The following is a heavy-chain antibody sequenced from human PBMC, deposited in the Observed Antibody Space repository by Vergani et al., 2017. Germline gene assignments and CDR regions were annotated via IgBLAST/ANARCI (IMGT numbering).Heavy chain of an antibody. J-gene: IGHJ4*02. CDR1: GYTFTSYY. D-gene: IGHD3-22*01. CDR3: ARGXEYYNSSGYYWFDY. CDR2: INPSGGST. Sequence: QVQLVQSGAEVKKPGASAKVSCKASGYTFTSYYMHWVRQAPGQGLEWMGIINPSGGSTSYAQKFQGRVTMTRDTSTSTVYMELSSLKSEDTAVYYCARGXEYYNSSGYYWFDYWGQGTLVTVSS. V-gene: IGHV1-46*03.